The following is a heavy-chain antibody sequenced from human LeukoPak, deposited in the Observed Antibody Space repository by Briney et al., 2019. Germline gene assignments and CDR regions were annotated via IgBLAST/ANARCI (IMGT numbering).Heavy chain of an antibody. CDR3: VRPDDNSFDF. D-gene: IGHD3-9*01. J-gene: IGHJ3*01. V-gene: IGHV4-39*01. Sequence: PSETLSLTCTVSGGSISSSGYYWGWIRQPPGKGLEWIGSIYYSGSTYYNPSLKSRVTISVDTSKNQFSLKLSSVTAADTAVYYCVRPDDNSFDFWGQGTMVTVSS. CDR2: IYYSGST. CDR1: GGSISSSGYY.